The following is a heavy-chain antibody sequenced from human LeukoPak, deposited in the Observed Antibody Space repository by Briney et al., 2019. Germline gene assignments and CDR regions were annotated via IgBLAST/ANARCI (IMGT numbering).Heavy chain of an antibody. CDR1: GFTFSSYA. J-gene: IGHJ5*02. D-gene: IGHD6-13*01. V-gene: IGHV3-23*01. CDR3: AKDLSIAAAGTGPFDP. Sequence: GGSLRLSCAASGFTFSSYAMSWVRQAPGKGLEWVSAISGSGGSTYYADSVKGRFTISRDNSKNTLYLQMNSLRAEDTAVYYCAKDLSIAAAGTGPFDPWGQGTLVTVSS. CDR2: ISGSGGST.